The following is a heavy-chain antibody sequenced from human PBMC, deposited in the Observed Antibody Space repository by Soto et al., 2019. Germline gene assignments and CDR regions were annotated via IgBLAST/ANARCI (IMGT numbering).Heavy chain of an antibody. CDR2: ISSSSSYI. V-gene: IGHV3-21*01. CDR3: ARETPYTIPSMTTVTTNGGY. Sequence: GGSLRLSCAASGFTFSSYSMNWVRQAPGKGLEWVSSISSSSSYIYYADSVKGRFTISRDNAKNSLYLQMNSLRAEDTAVYYCARETPYTIPSMTTVTTNGGYWGQGTLVTVSS. J-gene: IGHJ4*02. CDR1: GFTFSSYS. D-gene: IGHD4-17*01.